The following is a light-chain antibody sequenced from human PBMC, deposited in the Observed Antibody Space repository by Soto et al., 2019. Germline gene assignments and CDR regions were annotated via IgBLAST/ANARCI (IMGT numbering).Light chain of an antibody. V-gene: IGKV3-20*01. Sequence: EIVLTQSPGTLSLSPGERATLSCRASQSVGINSLAWYQHKSGQPPRLLIYAASRRATGIPDRFSGSGSGTDFTLTISRLEPEDFAIYYRHQFGSSPPRTFGQGTKVEIK. CDR1: QSVGINS. J-gene: IGKJ1*01. CDR2: AAS. CDR3: HQFGSSPPRT.